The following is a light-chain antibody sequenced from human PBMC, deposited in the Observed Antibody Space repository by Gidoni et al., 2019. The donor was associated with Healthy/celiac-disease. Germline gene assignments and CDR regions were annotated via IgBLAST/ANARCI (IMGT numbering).Light chain of an antibody. J-gene: IGKJ3*01. Sequence: DIVMTQSPLSLPVTPGEPASISCRSSQSLLHSNGYNYLDWYLQKPGQSPQLLIYLGSNRASGVPDRFSGSGSGTDFTLKISRVEAEDVRVYYCMQALQTPPGTFGPGTKVDIK. V-gene: IGKV2-28*01. CDR2: LGS. CDR3: MQALQTPPGT. CDR1: QSLLHSNGYNY.